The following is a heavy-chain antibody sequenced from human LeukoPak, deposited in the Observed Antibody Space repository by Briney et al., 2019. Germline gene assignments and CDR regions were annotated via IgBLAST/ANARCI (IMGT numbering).Heavy chain of an antibody. J-gene: IGHJ3*02. D-gene: IGHD3-9*01. Sequence: GASVKVSCKASGYTFTSYYMHWVRQAPGQGLEWMGIINPSGGSTSYAQKFQGRVTMTRDMSTSTVYMELSSLRSEDTAVYFCARSDTYYDILTGYYKDAFDIWGQGTMVTVSS. CDR2: INPSGGST. V-gene: IGHV1-46*01. CDR1: GYTFTSYY. CDR3: ARSDTYYDILTGYYKDAFDI.